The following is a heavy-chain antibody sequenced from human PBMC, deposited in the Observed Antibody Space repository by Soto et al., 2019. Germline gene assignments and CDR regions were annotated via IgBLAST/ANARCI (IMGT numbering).Heavy chain of an antibody. D-gene: IGHD3-10*01. J-gene: IGHJ6*02. CDR2: INYRGGT. CDR3: ARQGFGDLHGLVDA. CDR1: GGSLRNYY. V-gene: IGHV4-59*08. Sequence: QVQLQESGPRVVKPSETLSLTCTVSGGSLRNYYCSWFRQPPGKGLEWVAYINYRGGTLSNPSLQTRVTMSVSTSNDQCSLMLNSVTPADTAVDYCARQGFGDLHGLVDAWGQGTTVTVSS.